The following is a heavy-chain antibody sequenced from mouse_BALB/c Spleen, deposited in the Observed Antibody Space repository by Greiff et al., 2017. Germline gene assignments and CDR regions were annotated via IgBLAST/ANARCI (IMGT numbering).Heavy chain of an antibody. Sequence: QVQLQQSGAELAKPGASVKMSCKASGYTFTSYTMHWVKQRPGQGLEWIGYINPSSGYTNYNQKFKDKATLTADKSSSTAYMQLSSLTSEDSAVYYCARSRDYGYDAMDYWGQGTSVTVSS. V-gene: IGHV1-4*01. J-gene: IGHJ4*01. D-gene: IGHD1-2*01. CDR2: INPSSGYT. CDR1: GYTFTSYT. CDR3: ARSRDYGYDAMDY.